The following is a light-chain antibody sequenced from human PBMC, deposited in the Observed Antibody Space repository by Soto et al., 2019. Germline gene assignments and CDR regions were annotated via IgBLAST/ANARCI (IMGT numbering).Light chain of an antibody. CDR2: GAS. CDR1: QSVSSN. Sequence: EIVMTQSPAPLSVSPGERATLSCRASQSVSSNLAWYQQKPGQPPRLLIYGASNRATGIPDRFSGSGSGTEFTLTISRLQSEDFAVYYCQKYNWPPTWTFGQGTKVDI. V-gene: IGKV3-15*01. J-gene: IGKJ1*01. CDR3: QKYNWPPTWT.